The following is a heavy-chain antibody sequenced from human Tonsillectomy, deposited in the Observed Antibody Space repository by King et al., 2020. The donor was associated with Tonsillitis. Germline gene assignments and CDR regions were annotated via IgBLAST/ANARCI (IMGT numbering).Heavy chain of an antibody. V-gene: IGHV4-30-2*01. CDR2: IYHSGST. CDR3: ARAPVTTREYYFDY. CDR1: GGSISSGGYS. Sequence: QLQESGSGLVKPSQTLSLTCAVSGGSISSGGYSWSWIRQPPGKGLEWIGYIYHSGSTYYNPSLKSRVTISVDRSKNQFSLKLSSVTAADTAVYYCARAPVTTREYYFDYWGQGTLVTVSS. J-gene: IGHJ4*02. D-gene: IGHD4-17*01.